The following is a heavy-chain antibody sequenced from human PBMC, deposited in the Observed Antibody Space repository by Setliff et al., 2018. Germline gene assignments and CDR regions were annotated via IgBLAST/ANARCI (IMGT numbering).Heavy chain of an antibody. J-gene: IGHJ4*02. Sequence: GGSLRLSCAASGFTFSSYWMSWVRQAPGKGLEWVANIKQDGSEKYYVDSVKGRFTISRDNAKNSLYLQMNSLRAEDTAVYYCARQGANYDILTGYFLYYCDHWGQGTLVTVSS. CDR2: IKQDGSEK. D-gene: IGHD3-9*01. CDR1: GFTFSSYW. V-gene: IGHV3-7*01. CDR3: ARQGANYDILTGYFLYYCDH.